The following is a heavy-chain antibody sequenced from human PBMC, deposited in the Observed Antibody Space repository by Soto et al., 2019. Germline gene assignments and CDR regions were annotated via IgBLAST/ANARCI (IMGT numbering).Heavy chain of an antibody. Sequence: SVKVSCKASGGTFSSYTISWVRQAPGQGLEWMGRIIPILGIANYAQKFQGRVTINADKSTSTAYMELSSLRSEDTAVYYCARRNSSSWNWYFDLWGRGTLVTVSS. V-gene: IGHV1-69*02. CDR3: ARRNSSSWNWYFDL. CDR2: IIPILGIA. D-gene: IGHD6-6*01. J-gene: IGHJ2*01. CDR1: GGTFSSYT.